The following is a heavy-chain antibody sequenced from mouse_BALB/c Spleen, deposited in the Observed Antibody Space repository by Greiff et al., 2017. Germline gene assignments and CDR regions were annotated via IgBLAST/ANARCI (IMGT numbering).Heavy chain of an antibody. CDR3: ARCSSLLLLDY. Sequence: EVQLQESGPELVKPGASVKMSCKASGYTFTSYVMHWVKQKPGQGLEWIGYINPYNDGTKYNEKFKGKATLTSDKSSSTAYMELSSLTSEDSAVYYCARCSSLLLLDYWGQGTTLTVSS. D-gene: IGHD1-1*01. V-gene: IGHV1-14*01. CDR1: GYTFTSYV. J-gene: IGHJ2*01. CDR2: INPYNDGT.